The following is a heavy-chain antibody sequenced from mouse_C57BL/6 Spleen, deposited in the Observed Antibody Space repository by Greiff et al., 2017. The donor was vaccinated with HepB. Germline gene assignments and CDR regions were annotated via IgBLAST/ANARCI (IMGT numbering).Heavy chain of an antibody. CDR3: TRDRAYYSNSGAMDY. Sequence: EVQLQESGEGLVKPGGSLKLSCAASGFTFSSYAMSWVRQTPEKRLEWVAYISSGGDYIYYADTVKGRFTISRDNARNTLYLQMSSLKSEDTAMYYCTRDRAYYSNSGAMDYWGQGTSVTVSS. V-gene: IGHV5-9-1*02. D-gene: IGHD2-5*01. J-gene: IGHJ4*01. CDR1: GFTFSSYA. CDR2: ISSGGDYI.